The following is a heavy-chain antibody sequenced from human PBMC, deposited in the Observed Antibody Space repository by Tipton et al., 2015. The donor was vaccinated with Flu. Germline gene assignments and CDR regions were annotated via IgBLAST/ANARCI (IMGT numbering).Heavy chain of an antibody. CDR2: ISYDGSNK. D-gene: IGHD3-10*01. CDR3: AKDLDPYGAGSRLFDY. Sequence: RSLRLSCAASGFTFSSYAMHWVRQAPGKGLEWVAVISYDGSNKYYADSVKGRFTISRDNSKNTLYMQMDNLRIEDTAIFYCAKDLDPYGAGSRLFDYWGQGTLVTVSS. J-gene: IGHJ4*02. V-gene: IGHV3-30-3*01. CDR1: GFTFSSYA.